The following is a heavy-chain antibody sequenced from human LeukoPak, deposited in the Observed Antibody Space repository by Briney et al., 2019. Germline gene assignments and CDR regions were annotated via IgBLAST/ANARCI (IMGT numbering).Heavy chain of an antibody. CDR3: AKESGGVLRYFDWLLYDRGYGMDV. CDR1: GFTFSSYG. Sequence: PGRSLRLSCAASGFTFSSYGMHWVRPAPGKGLEWVAVISYDGSNKYYADSVKGRFNISRDNYKNTLYLQMNSLRAEDTAVYYCAKESGGVLRYFDWLLYDRGYGMDVWGQGTTVTVSS. V-gene: IGHV3-30*18. J-gene: IGHJ6*02. D-gene: IGHD3-9*01. CDR2: ISYDGSNK.